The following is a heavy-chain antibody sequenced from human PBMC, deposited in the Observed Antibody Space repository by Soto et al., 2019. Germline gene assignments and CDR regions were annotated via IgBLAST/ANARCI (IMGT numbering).Heavy chain of an antibody. J-gene: IGHJ5*02. CDR3: ARDLGARVFSFWFDP. V-gene: IGHV1-2*04. Sequence: ASVKVSCKASGYTFTGYYMHWVRQAPGQGLEWMGWINPNSGGTNYAQKFQGWVTMTRDTSISTAYMELSRLRSDDTAVYYCARDLGARVFSFWFDPWGQGTLVTVSS. D-gene: IGHD3-16*01. CDR2: INPNSGGT. CDR1: GYTFTGYY.